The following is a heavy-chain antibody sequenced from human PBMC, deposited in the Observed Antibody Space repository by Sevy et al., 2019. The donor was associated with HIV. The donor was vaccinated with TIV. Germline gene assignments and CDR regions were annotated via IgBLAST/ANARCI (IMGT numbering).Heavy chain of an antibody. CDR2: ISSGSSYI. CDR1: GFTFSYYT. D-gene: IGHD3-22*01. Sequence: GGSLRLSCAASGFTFSYYTMNWVRRAPGKGLEWVSSISSGSSYIFYADSMKGRFTVSRDNAKNSLFLQMNSLRDEDTALYYCVRSTDYYDNSGYDSWGRGTLVTVSS. J-gene: IGHJ4*02. CDR3: VRSTDYYDNSGYDS. V-gene: IGHV3-21*03.